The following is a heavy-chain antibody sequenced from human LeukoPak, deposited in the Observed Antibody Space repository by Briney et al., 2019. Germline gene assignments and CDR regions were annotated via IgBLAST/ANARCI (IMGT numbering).Heavy chain of an antibody. D-gene: IGHD3-10*01. CDR1: GYSFTSYW. CDR3: ARPKGLYYYGSGSFSFDY. CDR2: IYPGDSDT. Sequence: PGESLKISCKGSGYSFTSYWIGWVRQMPGKGLEWMGIIYPGDSDTRYSPSFQGQVTISADKSINTAYLQWSSLKASDTAIYYCARPKGLYYYGSGSFSFDYWGQGTLVTVSS. J-gene: IGHJ4*02. V-gene: IGHV5-51*01.